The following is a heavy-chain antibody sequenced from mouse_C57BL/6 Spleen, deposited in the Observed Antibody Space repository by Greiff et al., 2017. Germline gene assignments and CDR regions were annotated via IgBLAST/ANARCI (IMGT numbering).Heavy chain of an antibody. D-gene: IGHD2-4*01. V-gene: IGHV1-75*01. J-gene: IGHJ4*01. CDR1: GYTFTDYY. CDR3: ARNYDYGYAMDY. Sequence: VKLQESGPELVKPGASVKISCKASGYTFTDYYINWVKQRPGQGLEWIGWIFPGSGSTYYNEKFKGKATLTVDKSSSTAYMLLSSLTSEDSAVYFCARNYDYGYAMDYWGQGTSVTVSS. CDR2: IFPGSGST.